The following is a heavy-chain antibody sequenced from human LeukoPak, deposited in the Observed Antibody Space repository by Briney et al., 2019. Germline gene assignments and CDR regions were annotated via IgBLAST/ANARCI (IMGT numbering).Heavy chain of an antibody. CDR2: IWYAGSNE. Sequence: PGGSLRLSCAASGFTLTSYAMHWVRQAPGKGLEWVAVIWYAGSNEYYAESVKGRFTISRDNSRNTLYLQMNSLGAEDTAVYYCARGSSGYYYVHDYWGQGTLVTVSS. D-gene: IGHD3-22*01. CDR3: ARGSSGYYYVHDY. CDR1: GFTLTSYA. J-gene: IGHJ4*02. V-gene: IGHV3-33*01.